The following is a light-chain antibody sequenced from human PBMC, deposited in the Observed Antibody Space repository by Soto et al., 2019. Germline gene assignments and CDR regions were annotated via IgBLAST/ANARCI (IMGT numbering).Light chain of an antibody. CDR3: VSFAGGTYV. Sequence: QAVVTQPPSASGSPGQSVTISCTGTSSDVGAYIFVSWYQQHPGKAPKLMVYDVNRRPPGVPDRFFGSKSGNTASLTVSGLQAEDEADYYCVSFAGGTYVFGTGTKVTVL. CDR2: DVN. V-gene: IGLV2-8*01. CDR1: SSDVGAYIF. J-gene: IGLJ1*01.